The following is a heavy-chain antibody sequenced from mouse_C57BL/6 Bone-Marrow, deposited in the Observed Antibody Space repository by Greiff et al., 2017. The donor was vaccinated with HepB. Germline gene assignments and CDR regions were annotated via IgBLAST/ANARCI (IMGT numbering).Heavy chain of an antibody. Sequence: QVQLQQSGPGLVQPSQSLSITCTVSGFSLTSYGVHWVRQSPGKGLEWLGVIWSGGSTDYNAAFISRLSISKDNSKSHVFFKMNSLQADDTAICYCARKGYYYGSSYGYFDVWGTGTTVTVSS. V-gene: IGHV2-2*01. D-gene: IGHD1-1*01. CDR1: GFSLTSYG. J-gene: IGHJ1*03. CDR3: ARKGYYYGSSYGYFDV. CDR2: IWSGGST.